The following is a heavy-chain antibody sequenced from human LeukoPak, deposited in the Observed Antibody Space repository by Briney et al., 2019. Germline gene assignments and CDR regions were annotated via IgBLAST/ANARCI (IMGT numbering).Heavy chain of an antibody. D-gene: IGHD5-18*01. J-gene: IGHJ4*02. V-gene: IGHV4-59*01. Sequence: GSLRLSCAASGFTFSSYGMSWVRQPPGKGLEWIGYIYYSGSTNYNPSLKSRVTISVDTSKNQFSLKLSSVTAADTAVYYCARERGYSYGHSFDYWGQGTLVTVSS. CDR3: ARERGYSYGHSFDY. CDR1: GFTFSSYG. CDR2: IYYSGST.